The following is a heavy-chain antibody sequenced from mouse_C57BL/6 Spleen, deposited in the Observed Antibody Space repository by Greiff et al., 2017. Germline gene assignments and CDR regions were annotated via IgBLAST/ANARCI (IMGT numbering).Heavy chain of an antibody. J-gene: IGHJ1*03. V-gene: IGHV1-81*01. CDR2: IYPRSGNT. CDR1: GYTFTSYG. D-gene: IGHD1-1*01. Sequence: VQLQQSGAELARPGASVKLSCKASGYTFTSYGISWVKQRTGQGLEWIGEIYPRSGNTSYNEKFKGKATLTADKSSSTAYMELRSLTSEDSAVYFCARLDGSSPWYFDVWGTGTTVTVSS. CDR3: ARLDGSSPWYFDV.